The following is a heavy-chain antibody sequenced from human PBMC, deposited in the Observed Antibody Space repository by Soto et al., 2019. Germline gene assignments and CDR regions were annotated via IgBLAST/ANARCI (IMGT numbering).Heavy chain of an antibody. CDR3: TRGNGYGAL. V-gene: IGHV3-23*01. Sequence: EMQLLASGGGLVQPGGSLRLSCVVSGFSFSTYGVTWVRQAPGKGLEWVCGVSGGSGGTHYTDSVKGRFTISGDDSKNPVYLQMQSLRGEDTAFYYCTRGNGYGALWGQGTLGTVSS. CDR1: GFSFSTYG. J-gene: IGHJ4*02. CDR2: VSGGSGGT. D-gene: IGHD4-17*01.